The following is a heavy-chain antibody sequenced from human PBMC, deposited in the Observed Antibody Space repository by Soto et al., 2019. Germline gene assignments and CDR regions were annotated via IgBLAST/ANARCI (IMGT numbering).Heavy chain of an antibody. V-gene: IGHV3-74*01. CDR2: IHSDGSST. Sequence: GGSLRLSCAASGFTFSYYWMHWVRQAPGQGLVWVSRIHSDGSSTTYADSVKGRLTISRDNSKNTLYLQMNSLRGEDTAVYYCARSNPPYYYGSQNWFDPWGQGTLVTVSS. CDR1: GFTFSYYW. D-gene: IGHD3-10*01. CDR3: ARSNPPYYYGSQNWFDP. J-gene: IGHJ5*02.